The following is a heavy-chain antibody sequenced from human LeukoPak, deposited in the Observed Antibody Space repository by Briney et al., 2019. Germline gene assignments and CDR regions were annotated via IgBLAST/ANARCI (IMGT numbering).Heavy chain of an antibody. CDR2: LYSGGST. CDR1: GLSVSSKY. V-gene: IGHV3-53*01. Sequence: GGSLRLSCAASGLSVSSKYMNWVRQAPGKGLEWVSLLYSGGSTYYADSVKGRFTISRDSSKNTVYLQMNSLRAEVTAVYYCAARDCSTTSCYGGLFDYWGQGTLVTVSS. CDR3: AARDCSTTSCYGGLFDY. D-gene: IGHD2-2*01. J-gene: IGHJ4*02.